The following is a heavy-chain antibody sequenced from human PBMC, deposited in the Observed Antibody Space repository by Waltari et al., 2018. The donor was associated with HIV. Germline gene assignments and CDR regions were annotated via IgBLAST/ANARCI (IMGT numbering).Heavy chain of an antibody. J-gene: IGHJ3*02. CDR3: ARESSFPVRDAFDI. V-gene: IGHV3-11*01. Sequence: QVQLVQSGGGLVKPGGSLRLSCAASGFILSDYCMSWIRQAPGKGLEWIAYIGGSGSTNLYADSVKGRFTISRDNDKHSLNLQMNSLRADDTAVYYCARESSFPVRDAFDIWGQGSMVIVSS. CDR1: GFILSDYC. D-gene: IGHD2-8*01. CDR2: IGGSGSTN.